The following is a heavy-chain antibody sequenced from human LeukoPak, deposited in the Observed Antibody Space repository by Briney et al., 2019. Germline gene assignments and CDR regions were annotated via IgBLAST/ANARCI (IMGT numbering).Heavy chain of an antibody. Sequence: GGSLTLSCSASGFTFSSYAMSWVRQAPGKGLEGFSAISGSGGSTYYADSVKGRFTISRDNSKQTLYLQMNSLRAEDTAVYYCARVTGYFDYWGQGTLVTVSS. CDR2: ISGSGGST. D-gene: IGHD3-10*01. CDR3: ARVTGYFDY. V-gene: IGHV3-23*01. CDR1: GFTFSSYA. J-gene: IGHJ4*02.